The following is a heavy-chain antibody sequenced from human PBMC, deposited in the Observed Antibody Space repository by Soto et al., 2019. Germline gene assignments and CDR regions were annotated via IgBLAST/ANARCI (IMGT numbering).Heavy chain of an antibody. CDR3: AHSLSGDIFEH. CDR1: GISLRTGGVG. J-gene: IGHJ4*02. V-gene: IGHV2-5*02. CDR2: IYWDDDK. Sequence: SGPTLVNATPTLTLTCTSSGISLRTGGVGVGWIRQPPGKALEWLALIYWDDDKRYSPSLKNRLIITKDTSNNQAVLTMNNMDPVDTATYYCAHSLSGDIFEHWGQGVLVTVSS.